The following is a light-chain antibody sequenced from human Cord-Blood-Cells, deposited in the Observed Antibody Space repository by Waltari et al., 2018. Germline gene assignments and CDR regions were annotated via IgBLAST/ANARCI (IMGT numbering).Light chain of an antibody. Sequence: QSALTQPRSVSGSPGQSVTISCTGTSSDVGGYNYVSWYQQHPGKAPKLMIYDVSKRPSGVPDSFACSKSGNTGSLTISGLQAEDEADYYCCSYAGSYTYVFGTGTKVPVL. CDR1: SSDVGGYNY. J-gene: IGLJ1*01. V-gene: IGLV2-11*01. CDR3: CSYAGSYTYV. CDR2: DVS.